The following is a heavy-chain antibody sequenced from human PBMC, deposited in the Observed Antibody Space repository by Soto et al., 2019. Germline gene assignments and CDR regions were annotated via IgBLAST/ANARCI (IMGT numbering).Heavy chain of an antibody. CDR2: IIPIFGTA. CDR3: ARDRKYYYDSSGYGAFDI. J-gene: IGHJ3*02. CDR1: GGTFSSYA. V-gene: IGHV1-69*01. D-gene: IGHD3-22*01. Sequence: QVQLVQSGAEVKKPGSSVKVSCKASGGTFSSYAISWVRQAPGQGLEWMGGIIPIFGTANYAQKFQGRVTITADESKSTAYMELSSLRSEDTAVYYCARDRKYYYDSSGYGAFDIWGQGTMVTVSS.